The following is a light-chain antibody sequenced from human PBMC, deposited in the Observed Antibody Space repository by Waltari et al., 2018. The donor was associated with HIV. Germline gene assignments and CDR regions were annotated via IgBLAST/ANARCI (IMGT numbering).Light chain of an antibody. J-gene: IGKJ1*01. CDR2: DAS. CDR1: QSVRSY. CDR3: QHRSEWPT. V-gene: IGKV3-11*01. Sequence: EIVLTQSPATLSLSPGERATLSCRASQSVRSYVAWFQQKPGQAPGLLIYDASNRATGIPARFSGSGSGTDFSLTISALEPEDFAVYFCQHRSEWPTFGLGTRVEVK.